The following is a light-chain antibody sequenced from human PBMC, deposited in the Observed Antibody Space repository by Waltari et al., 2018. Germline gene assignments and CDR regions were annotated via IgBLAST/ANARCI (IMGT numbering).Light chain of an antibody. CDR3: QQNHSTRWT. Sequence: DIQMTQSPSSLSASVGDRVTIICRTSQGIDIYLHWYQQKAGNAPRPLIYAATHLQNGVPSRFSGSGSETDVDYTISSLQPEDSAAYCCQQNHSTRWTFGEGTVV. CDR1: QGIDIY. CDR2: AAT. V-gene: IGKV1-39*01. J-gene: IGKJ1*01.